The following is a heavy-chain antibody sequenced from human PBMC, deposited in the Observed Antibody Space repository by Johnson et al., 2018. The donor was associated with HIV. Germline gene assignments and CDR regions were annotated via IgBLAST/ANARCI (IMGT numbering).Heavy chain of an antibody. V-gene: IGHV3-33*08. CDR1: GFTFSSYG. J-gene: IGHJ3*02. CDR2: IWYDGGNK. D-gene: IGHD3-22*01. CDR3: AREGITMIVVVIKGAFDI. Sequence: QVQLVESGGGVVRPGRSLRLSCAASGFTFSSYGMHWVRQAPGKGLEWVAVIWYDGGNKYYADSVKGRFTVSRDNSKNTLYLQMNSLGAEDTALYYCAREGITMIVVVIKGAFDIWGQGTMVPVSS.